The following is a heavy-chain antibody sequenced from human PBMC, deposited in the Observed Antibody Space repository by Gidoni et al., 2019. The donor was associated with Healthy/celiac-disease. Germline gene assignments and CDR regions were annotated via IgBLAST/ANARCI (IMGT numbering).Heavy chain of an antibody. CDR2: INHSGST. CDR1: GGSFSGYY. Sequence: QVQLQQWGAGLLTPSETLSLTCAVYGGSFSGYYWSWIRQPPGKGLEWIGEINHSGSTNYNPSLKSRVTISVDTSKNQFSLKLSSVTAADTAVYYCARGGRWIQLRYWGQGTLVTVSS. V-gene: IGHV4-34*01. J-gene: IGHJ4*02. CDR3: ARGGRWIQLRY. D-gene: IGHD5-18*01.